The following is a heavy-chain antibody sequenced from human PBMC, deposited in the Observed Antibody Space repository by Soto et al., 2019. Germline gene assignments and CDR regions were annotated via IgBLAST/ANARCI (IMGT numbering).Heavy chain of an antibody. V-gene: IGHV4-59*04. Sequence: SETLSLTCTVSGGSISXXYWSWIRQPPGKGLEWIGYIYYSGSTYYNPSLKSRVTISVDTSKNQFSLKLSSVTAADTAVYYCASPKIAFYNWFDPWGQGTLVTVSS. D-gene: IGHD3-3*02. CDR1: GGSISXXY. J-gene: IGHJ5*02. CDR2: IYYSGST. CDR3: ASPKIAFYNWFDP.